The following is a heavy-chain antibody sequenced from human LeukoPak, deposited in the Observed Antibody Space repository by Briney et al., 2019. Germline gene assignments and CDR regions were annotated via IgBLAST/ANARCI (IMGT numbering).Heavy chain of an antibody. Sequence: GASVKVSCKASGYTFTGYYMHWVRQAPGQGLEWMGWINPNSGGTNYAQKFQGRVTMTRDTSISTAYMELSRLRSDDTAVYYCARGATAMVPYYFDYWGQGTLVIVSS. CDR1: GYTFTGYY. CDR3: ARGATAMVPYYFDY. V-gene: IGHV1-2*02. CDR2: INPNSGGT. J-gene: IGHJ4*02. D-gene: IGHD5-18*01.